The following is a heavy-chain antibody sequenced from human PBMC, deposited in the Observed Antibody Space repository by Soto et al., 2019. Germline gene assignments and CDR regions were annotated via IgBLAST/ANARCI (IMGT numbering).Heavy chain of an antibody. Sequence: SETLSLTCTVSGGSISSGDYYWSWIRQPPGKGLEWIGYIYYSGSTYYNQSLKSRVTISVDTSKNQFSLKLSSVTAADTAVYYCARAHYGDYGYGMDVWGQGTTVTVSS. CDR2: IYYSGST. V-gene: IGHV4-30-4*01. J-gene: IGHJ6*02. CDR3: ARAHYGDYGYGMDV. D-gene: IGHD4-17*01. CDR1: GGSISSGDYY.